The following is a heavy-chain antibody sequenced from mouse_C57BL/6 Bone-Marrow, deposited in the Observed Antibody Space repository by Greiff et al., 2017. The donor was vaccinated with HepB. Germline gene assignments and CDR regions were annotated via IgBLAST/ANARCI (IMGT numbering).Heavy chain of an antibody. CDR2: INPNNGGT. CDR3: VYDYAFAY. CDR1: GYTFTDYY. V-gene: IGHV1-26*01. Sequence: VQLQQSGPELVKPGASVKISCKASGYTFTDYYMNWVKQSHGKSLEWIGDINPNNGGTSYNQKFKGKATLTVDNSSSTAYMELRSLTSEDSAVYYCVYDYAFAYWGQGTLVTVSA. J-gene: IGHJ3*01. D-gene: IGHD2-4*01.